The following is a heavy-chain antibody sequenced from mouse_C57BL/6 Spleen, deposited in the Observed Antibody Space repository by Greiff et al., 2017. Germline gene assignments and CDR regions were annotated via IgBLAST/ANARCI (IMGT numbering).Heavy chain of an antibody. D-gene: IGHD5-1*01. V-gene: IGHV14-3*01. Sequence: VQLQQSVAELVRPGASVKLSCTASGFHIKNNSMHWVKQRPEQGLEWIGRIYPANGNTKYAPKFPGKATLTADTASNTAYLPLSSLTSEDTAIYYWARGGTSYAMDYWVKEPQSPSPQ. CDR3: ARGGTSYAMDY. J-gene: IGHJ4*01. CDR2: IYPANGNT. CDR1: GFHIKNNS.